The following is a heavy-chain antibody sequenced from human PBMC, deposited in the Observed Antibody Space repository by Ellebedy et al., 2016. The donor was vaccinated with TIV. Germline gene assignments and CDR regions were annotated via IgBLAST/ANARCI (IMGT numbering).Heavy chain of an antibody. CDR2: IHPSGGST. CDR1: GYTFTSYY. Sequence: AASVKVSCKASGYTFTSYYMHWVRQAPGQGLEWMGIIHPSGGSTTFAQKFQGRVTMTRDTSTSTVYMELSSLRAEDKAIYYCATSGIFGVYMDVWGQGTTVTVSS. V-gene: IGHV1-46*01. D-gene: IGHD3-3*02. J-gene: IGHJ6*03. CDR3: ATSGIFGVYMDV.